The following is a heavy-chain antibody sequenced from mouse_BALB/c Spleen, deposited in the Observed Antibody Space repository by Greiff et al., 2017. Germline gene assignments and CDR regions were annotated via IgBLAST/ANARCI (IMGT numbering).Heavy chain of an antibody. V-gene: IGHV1-22*01. CDR2: INPNNGGT. CDR3: ARTKASRSFAY. D-gene: IGHD6-1*01. J-gene: IGHJ3*01. Sequence: VQLQQSGPELVKPGASVKISCKTSGYTFTEYTMHWVKQSHGKSLEWIGCINPNNGGTSYNQKFKGKATLTVDKSSSTAYMELRSLTSEDSAVYYCARTKASRSFAYWGQGTLVTVSA. CDR1: GYTFTEYT.